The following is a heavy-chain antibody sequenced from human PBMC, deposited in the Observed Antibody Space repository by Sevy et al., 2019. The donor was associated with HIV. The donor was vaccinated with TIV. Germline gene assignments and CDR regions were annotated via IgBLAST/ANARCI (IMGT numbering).Heavy chain of an antibody. Sequence: SETLSLTCTVSGGSISSYYWSWIRQPPGKGLEWIGYIYYSGSTNYNPSLKSRVTISVETSKNQFSLKLSSVTAADTAVYYYARAMDYYDSSGWGGCFDYWGQGTLVTVSS. CDR1: GGSISSYY. V-gene: IGHV4-59*01. D-gene: IGHD3-22*01. J-gene: IGHJ4*02. CDR2: IYYSGST. CDR3: ARAMDYYDSSGWGGCFDY.